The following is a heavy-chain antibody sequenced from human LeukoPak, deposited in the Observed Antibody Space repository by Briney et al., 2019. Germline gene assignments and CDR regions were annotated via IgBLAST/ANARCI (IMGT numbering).Heavy chain of an antibody. CDR1: GYTFTGYY. CDR2: INPNSGGT. V-gene: IGHV1-2*02. J-gene: IGHJ6*03. D-gene: IGHD6-13*01. Sequence: ASVKVSCKASGYTFTGYYMHWVRQAPGQGLEWMGWINPNSGGTNYAQKFQSRVTMTRDTSISTAYMELSRLRSDDTAVYYCARGIRGIAAPDPQKMYYYYMDVWGKGTTVTVSS. CDR3: ARGIRGIAAPDPQKMYYYYMDV.